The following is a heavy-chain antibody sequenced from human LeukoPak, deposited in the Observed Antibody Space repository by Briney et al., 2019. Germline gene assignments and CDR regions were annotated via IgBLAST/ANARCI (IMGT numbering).Heavy chain of an antibody. Sequence: GGSLRLSCAVSGFTFSGFWMSWSRQAPGKGLEWVASINSDGSEGYYADVVKGRFTISRDNAKNSLYLQINSLRAEDTAVYYCAREVGYSSLGDWFDPWGQGTLVTVSS. CDR3: AREVGYSSLGDWFDP. D-gene: IGHD6-19*01. CDR2: INSDGSEG. J-gene: IGHJ5*02. CDR1: GFTFSGFW. V-gene: IGHV3-7*03.